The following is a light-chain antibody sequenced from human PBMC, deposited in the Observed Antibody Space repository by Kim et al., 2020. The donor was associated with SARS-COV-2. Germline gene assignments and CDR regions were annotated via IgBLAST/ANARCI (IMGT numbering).Light chain of an antibody. J-gene: IGKJ2*01. V-gene: IGKV4-1*01. CDR3: QQYYIAPYT. CDR1: QTVLYSSNNKNY. Sequence: RATNNCTSSQTVLYSSNNKNYVAWYKHKSGQPPKLLIYWASTRESGVPERFSGRESGKDFTLPINTLQAEDVAVYSCQQYYIAPYTFGQGTKLEI. CDR2: WAS.